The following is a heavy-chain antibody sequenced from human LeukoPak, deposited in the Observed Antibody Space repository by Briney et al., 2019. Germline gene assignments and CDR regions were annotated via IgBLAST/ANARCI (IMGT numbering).Heavy chain of an antibody. J-gene: IGHJ4*02. V-gene: IGHV1-69*05. CDR2: MIPIFGTE. Sequence: SVKVSCKASGGTFSSYAISWVRQAPGQGLEWMGGMIPIFGTENYAQTFQGRVTITTDESTSTAYMELSSLRSEDTAVYYCARGDVDLPPQLCSFDYWGQGTLVTVSS. CDR3: ARGDVDLPPQLCSFDY. D-gene: IGHD5-18*01. CDR1: GGTFSSYA.